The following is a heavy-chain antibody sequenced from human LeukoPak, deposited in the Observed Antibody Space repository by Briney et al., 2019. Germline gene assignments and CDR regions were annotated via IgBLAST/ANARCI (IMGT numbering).Heavy chain of an antibody. Sequence: SSETLSLTCAVSGGSISSGGYSWSWIRQPPGKGLEWIGYIYHSGSTYYNPSLKSRVTISVDRSKNQFSLKLSSVTAADTAVYYCARDSPKRYSGSYFDYWGQGTLVTVSS. J-gene: IGHJ4*02. CDR1: GGSISSGGYS. D-gene: IGHD1-26*01. CDR2: IYHSGST. V-gene: IGHV4-30-2*01. CDR3: ARDSPKRYSGSYFDY.